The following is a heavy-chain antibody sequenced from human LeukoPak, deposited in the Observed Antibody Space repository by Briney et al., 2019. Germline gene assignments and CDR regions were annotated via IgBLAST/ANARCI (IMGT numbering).Heavy chain of an antibody. CDR3: ARGVLDDY. V-gene: IGHV4-34*01. CDR1: GESFSGYY. Sequence: SETLSLTCAVYGESFSGYYWSWIRQPPGKGLEWIGEINHSGSTNYNPSLKSRVTISVDTSKNQFSLKLSSVTAADTAVYYCARGVLDDYWGQGTLVTVSS. J-gene: IGHJ4*02. D-gene: IGHD3-16*01. CDR2: INHSGST.